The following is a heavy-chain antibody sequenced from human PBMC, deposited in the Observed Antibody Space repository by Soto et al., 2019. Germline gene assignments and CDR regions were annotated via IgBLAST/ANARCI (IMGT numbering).Heavy chain of an antibody. D-gene: IGHD4-4*01. V-gene: IGHV1-18*01. Sequence: ASVKGSCKASGYTFTSYGISWVRQAPGQGLEWMGWISAYNGNTNYAQKLQGRVTMTTDTSTSTAHMELRSLRSDGTAVYYCARKDRNAPRDPWGQGTLVTVSS. CDR1: GYTFTSYG. CDR2: ISAYNGNT. J-gene: IGHJ5*02. CDR3: ARKDRNAPRDP.